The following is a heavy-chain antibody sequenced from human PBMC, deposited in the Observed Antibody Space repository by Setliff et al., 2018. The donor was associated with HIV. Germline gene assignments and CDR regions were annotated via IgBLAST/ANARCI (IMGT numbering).Heavy chain of an antibody. J-gene: IGHJ5*02. V-gene: IGHV4-59*12. Sequence: SETLSLTCTVSGGSISNYYWSWIRQPPGKGLEWIGYIYPIGSPDFPSGNTVYNPSFRSRVTLSLDTSKNQFSLKLSSVTAADTAVYYCGRGSRITIFGVVRGTNWFDPWGQGTLVTVSS. CDR3: GRGSRITIFGVVRGTNWFDP. CDR2: IYPIGSP. D-gene: IGHD3-3*01. CDR1: GGSISNYY.